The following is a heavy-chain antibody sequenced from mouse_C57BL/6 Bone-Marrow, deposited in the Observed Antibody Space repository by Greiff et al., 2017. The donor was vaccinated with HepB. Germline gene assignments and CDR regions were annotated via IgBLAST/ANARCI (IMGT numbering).Heavy chain of an antibody. CDR3: ARDDYDSYYFDY. CDR1: GYTFTSYG. J-gene: IGHJ2*01. Sequence: QVQLQQSGAELARPGASVKLSCKASGYTFTSYGISWVKQRTGQGLEWIGEIYPRSGNTYYNEKFKGKATLTADKSSSKAYMELRSLTSEDSAVYFCARDDYDSYYFDYWGQGTTLTVSS. V-gene: IGHV1-81*01. D-gene: IGHD2-4*01. CDR2: IYPRSGNT.